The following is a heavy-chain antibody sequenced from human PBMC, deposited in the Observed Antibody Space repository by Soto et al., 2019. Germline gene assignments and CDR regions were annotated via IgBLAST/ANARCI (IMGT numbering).Heavy chain of an antibody. CDR2: LFGSGGGI. D-gene: IGHD2-2*01. CDR3: AKYRQPDGLWPLDH. V-gene: IGHV3-23*01. J-gene: IGHJ4*02. Sequence: EVQLLESGGGLVQPGGSLRLSCAASGFTFSTYAMSWVRQAPGKGLEWISGLFGSGGGISYVDSVRGRFAISRDNSKNMLFLEMHNLRVEDTAVYYCAKYRQPDGLWPLDHWGQGTLVIVSS. CDR1: GFTFSTYA.